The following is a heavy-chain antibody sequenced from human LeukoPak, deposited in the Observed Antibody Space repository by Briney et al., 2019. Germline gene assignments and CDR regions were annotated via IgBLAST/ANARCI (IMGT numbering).Heavy chain of an antibody. Sequence: GGSLRFSCAAFGFSFSNYWMSWVRQAPGKGLEWVANIKQDGSEKYYVDSVKGRFTISRDNSKNTLYLQMNSLRAEDTAVYYCAKNGGWYRPLYYFDYWGQGTLVTVSS. CDR2: IKQDGSEK. V-gene: IGHV3-7*03. CDR1: GFSFSNYW. CDR3: AKNGGWYRPLYYFDY. D-gene: IGHD6-19*01. J-gene: IGHJ4*02.